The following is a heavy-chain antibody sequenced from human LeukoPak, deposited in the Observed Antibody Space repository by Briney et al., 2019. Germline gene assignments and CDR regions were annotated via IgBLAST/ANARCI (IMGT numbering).Heavy chain of an antibody. D-gene: IGHD6-19*01. CDR2: ISWNSGSI. V-gene: IGHV3-9*01. Sequence: QAGGSLRLSCAASGFTFDDYAMHWVRQAPGKGLEWVSGISWNSGSIGYADSVKGRFTISRDNAKNSLYLQMNSLGAEDTALYYCAKDAPQWQWLALFDYWGQGTLVTVSS. CDR3: AKDAPQWQWLALFDY. CDR1: GFTFDDYA. J-gene: IGHJ4*02.